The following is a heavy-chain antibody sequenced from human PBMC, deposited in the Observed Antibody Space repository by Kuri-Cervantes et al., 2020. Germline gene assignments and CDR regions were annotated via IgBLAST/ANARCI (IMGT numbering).Heavy chain of an antibody. Sequence: GSLRLSCAVYGGSFSGSYWSWIRQPPGKGLEWIGEINHSGSTNYNPSLKSRVTISVDTSKNQFSLKLSSVTAADTAVYYCAATVVVAVAYFDYWGQGTLVTVSS. CDR3: AATVVVAVAYFDY. D-gene: IGHD2-15*01. CDR2: INHSGST. V-gene: IGHV4-34*01. CDR1: GGSFSGSY. J-gene: IGHJ4*02.